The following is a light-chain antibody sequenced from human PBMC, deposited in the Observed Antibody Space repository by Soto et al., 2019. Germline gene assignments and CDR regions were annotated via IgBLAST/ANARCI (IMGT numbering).Light chain of an antibody. V-gene: IGKV1-39*01. CDR3: QQSYSTPWT. CDR2: AAS. J-gene: IGKJ1*01. Sequence: DIQMTQSPSSLSASVGDRVTITCRASQSISSYLNWYQQKPGKAPKLLIYAASSLQSGVPSRFSGSGSGTDFTLTISSLQPEDFETYYCQQSYSTPWTLGQRTKVDIK. CDR1: QSISSY.